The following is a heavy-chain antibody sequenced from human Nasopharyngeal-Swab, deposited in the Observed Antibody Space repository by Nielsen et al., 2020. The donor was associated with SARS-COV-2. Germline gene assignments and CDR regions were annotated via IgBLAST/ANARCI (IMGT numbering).Heavy chain of an antibody. CDR2: IGTGGGRA. J-gene: IGHJ6*03. Sequence: GESLKISCAASGFTFSSYAMRWVRLAPGKGLEWVSGIGTGGGRADYADSVKGRFTISRDNSKNTLYLQLNSLRVEDTAVYYCARNDNGLVIWYYYYMDVWGKGTTVTVTS. CDR1: GFTFSSYA. CDR3: ARNDNGLVIWYYYYMDV. V-gene: IGHV3-23*03. D-gene: IGHD2-15*01.